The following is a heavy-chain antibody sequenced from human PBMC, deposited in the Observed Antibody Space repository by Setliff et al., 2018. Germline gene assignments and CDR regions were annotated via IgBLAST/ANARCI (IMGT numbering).Heavy chain of an antibody. J-gene: IGHJ3*02. CDR3: ARGTGNPGLGYAFDI. V-gene: IGHV3-48*01. CDR2: ISSSSSTI. CDR1: GFTFNSYS. D-gene: IGHD6-19*01. Sequence: GGSLRLSCAASGFTFNSYSMNWVRQAPGKGLEWVSYISSSSSTICYADSVKGRFTISRDNAKNSLYLQINSLRAEDTAVYYCARGTGNPGLGYAFDIWGQGTMVTVSS.